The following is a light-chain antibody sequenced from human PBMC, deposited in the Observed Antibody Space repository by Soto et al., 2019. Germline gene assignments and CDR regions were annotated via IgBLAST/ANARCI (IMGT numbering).Light chain of an antibody. CDR2: GAS. J-gene: IGKJ4*01. CDR1: QTINNN. CDR3: QQYDNWPLN. Sequence: EVVMTQSPATLSVSPGERATLSCRASQTINNNLAWYQRNPGQAPRLLIYGASARATGIPARFSGSGSGTEFTLTISSLQSEDFEVYFCQQYDNWPLNFGGGTKVDI. V-gene: IGKV3-15*01.